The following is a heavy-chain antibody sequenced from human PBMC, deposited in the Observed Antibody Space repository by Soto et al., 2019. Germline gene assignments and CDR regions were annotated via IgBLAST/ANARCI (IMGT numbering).Heavy chain of an antibody. J-gene: IGHJ5*02. D-gene: IGHD5-18*01. Sequence: GGSLRLSCAASEFTFSTYAMTWVRQAPGRGLQWVATISDSGDITYYADSVKGRFTISRDNSKNTLYLQMNSLRAEDTAVYYCAKSFGDTAMANWFDPWGQGTLVTVSS. CDR3: AKSFGDTAMANWFDP. V-gene: IGHV3-23*01. CDR2: ISDSGDIT. CDR1: EFTFSTYA.